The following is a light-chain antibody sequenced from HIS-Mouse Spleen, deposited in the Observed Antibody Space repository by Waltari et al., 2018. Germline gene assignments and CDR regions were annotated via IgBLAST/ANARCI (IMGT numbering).Light chain of an antibody. CDR2: AAS. J-gene: IGKJ1*01. CDR1: QGISRS. V-gene: IGKV1-9*01. CDR3: QQLNSYPPT. Sequence: DIQLTQSPSFLSASVGDRVTITCRASQGISRSLAWYQPKPGKAPKPLVYAASTLQSGVPSRFSGSGAGTEFTLTISSLQPEDFATYYCQQLNSYPPTFGQGTKVEIK.